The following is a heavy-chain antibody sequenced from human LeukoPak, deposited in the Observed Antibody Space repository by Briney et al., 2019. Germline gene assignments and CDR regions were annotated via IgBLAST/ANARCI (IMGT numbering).Heavy chain of an antibody. V-gene: IGHV3-15*01. CDR1: GFAFSGYS. CDR3: TLTVTKGEKY. CDR2: IKSKTDGGTT. Sequence: GGSLRLSCAASGFAFSGYSMNWVRQAPGEGLEWVGRIKSKTDGGTTDYAAPVKGRFTISRDDSKNTLYLQMNSLKTEDTAVYYCTLTVTKGEKYWGQGTLVTVSS. J-gene: IGHJ4*02. D-gene: IGHD4-17*01.